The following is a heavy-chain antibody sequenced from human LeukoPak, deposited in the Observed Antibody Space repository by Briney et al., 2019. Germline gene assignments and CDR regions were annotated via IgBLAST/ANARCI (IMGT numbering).Heavy chain of an antibody. D-gene: IGHD4-11*01. CDR2: IYDSGST. J-gene: IGHJ4*02. Sequence: SETLSLTCTVSDGSISSYYWSWIRQPPGKGLEWIGHIYDSGSTNYNPSLKSRVTISVDTSKNQFSLKLSSVTAADTAVYYCARNPPLQYSFDYWGQGTLVTVSS. V-gene: IGHV4-59*01. CDR3: ARNPPLQYSFDY. CDR1: DGSISSYY.